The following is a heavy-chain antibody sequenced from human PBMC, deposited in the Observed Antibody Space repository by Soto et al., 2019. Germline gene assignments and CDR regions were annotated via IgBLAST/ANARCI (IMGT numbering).Heavy chain of an antibody. V-gene: IGHV1-69*06. CDR3: ARDHSYGSGSHYLDLDY. CDR1: GGTFSSNA. J-gene: IGHJ4*02. CDR2: IIPIFGTT. Sequence: GAAVKVSCKASGGTFSSNAISWVRQAPGQGLEWLGGIIPIFGTTRYAQKFRGRVTITADKSTTTAHMELSSLRSEDTALYYCARDHSYGSGSHYLDLDYWGQGTLVTVSS. D-gene: IGHD3-10*01.